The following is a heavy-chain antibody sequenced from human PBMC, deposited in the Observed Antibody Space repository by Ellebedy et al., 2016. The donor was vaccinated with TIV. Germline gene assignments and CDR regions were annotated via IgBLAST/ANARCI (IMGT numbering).Heavy chain of an antibody. CDR1: GFSFRSYW. V-gene: IGHV3-7*01. Sequence: PGGSLRLSCTASGFSFRSYWMTWVRQAPGKGLEWVANLRQDGNEKYYLDSVKGRFTISRDNAKMSLYLQMNDLRAEDMAVYYCARRASYGDYAVQVNSFLDPWGQGTLVIVSS. J-gene: IGHJ5*02. CDR2: LRQDGNEK. CDR3: ARRASYGDYAVQVNSFLDP. D-gene: IGHD4-17*01.